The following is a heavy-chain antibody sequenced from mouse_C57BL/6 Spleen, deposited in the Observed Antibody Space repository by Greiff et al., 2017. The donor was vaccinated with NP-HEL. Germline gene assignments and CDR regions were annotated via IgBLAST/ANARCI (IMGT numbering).Heavy chain of an antibody. D-gene: IGHD2-5*01. CDR1: GYTFTDYN. V-gene: IGHV1-18*01. CDR2: INPNNGGT. Sequence: DVKLVESGPELVKPGASVKIPCKASGYTFTDYNMDWVKQSHGKSLEWIGDINPNNGGTIYNQKFKGKATLTVDKSSSTAYMELRSLTSEDTAVYYCARRPYYSNYEAWFAYWGQGTLVTVSA. CDR3: ARRPYYSNYEAWFAY. J-gene: IGHJ3*01.